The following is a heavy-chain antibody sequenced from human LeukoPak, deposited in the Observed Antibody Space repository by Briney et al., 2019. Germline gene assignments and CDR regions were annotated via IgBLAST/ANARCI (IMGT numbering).Heavy chain of an antibody. J-gene: IGHJ6*01. V-gene: IGHV3-48*01. Sequence: PGGSLRLSSAASGFTFTRYTMNWVRQAPGKGLEWVSYISKSSNTIYYADSVKGRLTISRDNAKNSLYLQMNSLRTEDTALYYCANDSGYSYGFRGYYYHYGMDVWGQGTTVTVSS. D-gene: IGHD5-18*01. CDR1: GFTFTRYT. CDR2: ISKSSNTI. CDR3: ANDSGYSYGFRGYYYHYGMDV.